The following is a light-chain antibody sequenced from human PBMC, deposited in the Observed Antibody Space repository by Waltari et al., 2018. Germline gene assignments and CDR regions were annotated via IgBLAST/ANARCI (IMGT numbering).Light chain of an antibody. CDR2: WAS. Sequence: DIVVTQSPESVAVSLGERATITCQSRQSVLYSSNNMNYLAWYQQKPGQPPRLLIYWASTRESGVPDRFSGSGSGTDFTLTINTLQAEDMAVYYCQQYYSTPPAFGQGTRVEI. J-gene: IGKJ1*01. CDR3: QQYYSTPPA. CDR1: QSVLYSSNNMNY. V-gene: IGKV4-1*01.